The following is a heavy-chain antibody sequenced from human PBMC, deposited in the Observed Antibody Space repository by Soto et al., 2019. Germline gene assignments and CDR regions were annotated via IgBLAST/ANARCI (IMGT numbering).Heavy chain of an antibody. Sequence: ASVKVSCKASGYTFTSYAMHWVRQAPGQRLEWMGWINAGNGNTKYSQKFQGRVTITRDTSASTAYMELSSLRSEDTAVYYCATTIFGVVIIDYYYYGMDVWGQGTTVTVSS. D-gene: IGHD3-3*01. CDR2: INAGNGNT. CDR3: ATTIFGVVIIDYYYYGMDV. V-gene: IGHV1-3*01. CDR1: GYTFTSYA. J-gene: IGHJ6*02.